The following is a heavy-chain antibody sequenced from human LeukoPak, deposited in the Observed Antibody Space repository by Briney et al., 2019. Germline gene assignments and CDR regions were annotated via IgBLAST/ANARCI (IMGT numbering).Heavy chain of an antibody. D-gene: IGHD4-23*01. J-gene: IGHJ4*02. V-gene: IGHV1-69*04. Sequence: SMKVSCKASGGTFSSYAISWVRQAPGQGLERMGRIIPILGIANYAQKFQGRVTITADKSTSTAYMELSSLRSEDTAVYYCAREAGGNPLDYWGQGTLVTVSS. CDR2: IIPILGIA. CDR3: AREAGGNPLDY. CDR1: GGTFSSYA.